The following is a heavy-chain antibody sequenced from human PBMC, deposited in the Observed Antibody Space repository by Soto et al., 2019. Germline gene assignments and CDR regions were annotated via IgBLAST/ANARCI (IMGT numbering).Heavy chain of an antibody. CDR3: ARGTPTYYETPKYSWTDDY. V-gene: IGHV3-23*01. CDR1: GFTFISHP. Sequence: EVQLLESGGGLVQPGGSLRLSCADSGFTFISHPMSWVRQAPGKGLAWLSAIREIGDGTYYADSVKGRFTISRDNSRKTVFLQLSRLRTEDTAVYYCARGTPTYYETPKYSWTDDYWGQGTLVTVS. J-gene: IGHJ4*02. D-gene: IGHD3-22*01. CDR2: IREIGDGT.